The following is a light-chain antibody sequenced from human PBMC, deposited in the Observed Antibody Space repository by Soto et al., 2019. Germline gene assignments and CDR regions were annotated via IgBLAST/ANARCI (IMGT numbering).Light chain of an antibody. CDR2: EVA. Sequence: QSALTQPASVSGSPGQSITISCTGTDSDIGDNNYVSWYQQYPGRAPKLRIYEVANRPSGVSDRFSGSKSGNTASLTILGLQAEDEADYYCRAYSVTHTLGVFGGGTKLTVL. CDR1: DSDIGDNNY. J-gene: IGLJ3*02. CDR3: RAYSVTHTLGV. V-gene: IGLV2-14*01.